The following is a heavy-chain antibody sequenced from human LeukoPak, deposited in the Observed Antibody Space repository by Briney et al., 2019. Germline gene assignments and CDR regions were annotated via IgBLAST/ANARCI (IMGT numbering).Heavy chain of an antibody. Sequence: PGGSLRLSCAASGFTFSSYAMSWVRQAPGKGLEWVSAISGSGGSTYYADSVKGRFTISRDNSKNTLYLQMNSLRAEDTAVYYCARGSAAGTGYYYYYGMDVWGQGTTVTVSS. CDR1: GFTFSSYA. CDR2: ISGSGGST. V-gene: IGHV3-23*01. CDR3: ARGSAAGTGYYYYYGMDV. D-gene: IGHD6-13*01. J-gene: IGHJ6*02.